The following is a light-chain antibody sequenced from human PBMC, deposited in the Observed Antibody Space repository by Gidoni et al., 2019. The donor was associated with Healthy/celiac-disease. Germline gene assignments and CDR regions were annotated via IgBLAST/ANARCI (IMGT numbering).Light chain of an antibody. CDR2: DAS. V-gene: IGKV3-11*01. CDR1: QSVSSY. Sequence: EIVLTQSPATLSLSPGERATLSCRASQSVSSYLAWYQQKPGQAPRLLIYDASNRATGIPARFSGSGSGTDFTRTISSLEPEDFAVYYCQQRSNFLTIGGGTKVEIK. CDR3: QQRSNFLT. J-gene: IGKJ4*01.